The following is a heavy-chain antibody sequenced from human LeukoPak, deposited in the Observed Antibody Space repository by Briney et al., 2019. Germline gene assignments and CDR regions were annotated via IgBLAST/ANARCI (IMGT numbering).Heavy chain of an antibody. Sequence: GGSLRLSCAASGFTFSSYAMHWVRQAPGKGLEWVAIISYDGSKTYYADSVKGRFTISRDNSKNTLYLQMNSLRAEDTAVYYCARTLIEYSVSSCYFDYWGQGTLVTVSS. CDR3: ARTLIEYSVSSCYFDY. CDR1: GFTFSSYA. V-gene: IGHV3-30*04. CDR2: ISYDGSKT. J-gene: IGHJ4*02. D-gene: IGHD6-6*01.